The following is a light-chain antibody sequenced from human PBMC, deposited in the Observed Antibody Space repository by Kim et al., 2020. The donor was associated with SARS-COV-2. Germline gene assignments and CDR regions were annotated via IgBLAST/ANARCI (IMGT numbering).Light chain of an antibody. CDR3: NSRDSNHNHVF. V-gene: IGLV3-19*01. Sequence: SSELTQDPAVSVALGQTVRITCQGDSLRSYYATWYQQKPGQAPILVIYGKNNRPSGIPDRFSGSSSGNTASLTITGTQAGDEADYYCNSRDSNHNHVFFG. CDR2: GKN. CDR1: SLRSYY. J-gene: IGLJ1*01.